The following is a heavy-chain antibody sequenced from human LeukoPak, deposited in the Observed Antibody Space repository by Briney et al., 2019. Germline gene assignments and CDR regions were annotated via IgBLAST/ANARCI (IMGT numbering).Heavy chain of an antibody. J-gene: IGHJ4*02. Sequence: PGGSLRLSCAASGFTFDDYAMHWVRQAPGKGLEWVSGISWNSGNIGHADSVKGRFTISRDNAKNSLYLQMNSLRAEDTALYYCAKDSGYSGYEGGFDYWGQGTLVTVSS. V-gene: IGHV3-9*01. CDR2: ISWNSGNI. CDR3: AKDSGYSGYEGGFDY. D-gene: IGHD5-12*01. CDR1: GFTFDDYA.